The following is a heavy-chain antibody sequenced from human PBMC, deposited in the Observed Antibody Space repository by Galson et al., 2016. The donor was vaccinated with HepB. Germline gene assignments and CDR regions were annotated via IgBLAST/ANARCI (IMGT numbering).Heavy chain of an antibody. V-gene: IGHV3-53*01. CDR1: GFTVGSHY. Sequence: SLRLSCAASGFTVGSHYMNWVRQAPGKGLEWVAVVHSGGSTYYGDSVKGRFTISRDSSKNTVSLQMNSLGAEDSAVYYCAREIAFPYGLDVWGKGTTVTVSS. CDR2: VHSGGST. D-gene: IGHD3-3*02. CDR3: AREIAFPYGLDV. J-gene: IGHJ6*04.